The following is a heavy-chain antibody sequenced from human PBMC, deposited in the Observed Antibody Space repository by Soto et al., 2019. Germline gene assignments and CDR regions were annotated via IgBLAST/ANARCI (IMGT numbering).Heavy chain of an antibody. CDR1: GGPIVSYY. Sequence: SETLSVTCTVSGGPIVSYYWNWSRQSPWKGLEWIGYIYYTGSTNYNPSFKSRVTISVDTSKNQFSLKMRSVTAADTAIYYCARVMKALVRGVTRAWSDPWGQGTLVTVS. CDR2: IYYTGST. CDR3: ARVMKALVRGVTRAWSDP. V-gene: IGHV4-59*12. J-gene: IGHJ5*02. D-gene: IGHD3-10*01.